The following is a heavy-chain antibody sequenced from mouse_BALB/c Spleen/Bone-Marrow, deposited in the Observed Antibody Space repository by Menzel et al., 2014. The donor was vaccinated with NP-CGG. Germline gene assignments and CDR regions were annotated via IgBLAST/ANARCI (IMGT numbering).Heavy chain of an antibody. CDR1: GDSITSGY. CDR2: ISYSGST. V-gene: IGHV3-8*02. D-gene: IGHD2-3*01. CDR3: ARYDGYYDWYFDA. Sequence: EVKLVESGPSLVKPSQTLSLTCSVTGDSITSGYWNWIRKFPGNKLEYMGYISYSGSTYYNPSLKSRISITRDTSKNQYYLQLNSVTTEDTATYYCARYDGYYDWYFDAWGAGTTVTVSS. J-gene: IGHJ1*01.